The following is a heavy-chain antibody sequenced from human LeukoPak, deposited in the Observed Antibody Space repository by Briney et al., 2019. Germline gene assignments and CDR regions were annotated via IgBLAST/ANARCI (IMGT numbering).Heavy chain of an antibody. V-gene: IGHV4-30-4*01. J-gene: IGHJ5*02. D-gene: IGHD3-22*01. CDR2: MYYSGST. CDR3: ARPYYYDSRIDP. Sequence: SESLSLTRTVSGGSISSGDYCWSWIRQPPGKGLEWIAYMYYSGSTYYNPSLKGRVTMSADTSKNQLSLKLSSVTAADTAVYYCARPYYYDSRIDPWGQGILVTVSS. CDR1: GGSISSGDYC.